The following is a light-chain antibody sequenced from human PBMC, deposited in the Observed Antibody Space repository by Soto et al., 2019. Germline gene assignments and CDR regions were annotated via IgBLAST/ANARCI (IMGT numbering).Light chain of an antibody. CDR1: SSNIGNNY. CDR2: DNN. J-gene: IGLJ2*01. Sequence: QAVVTQPPSVSAAPGQKVTISCSGSSSNIGNNYVSWYQQLPGTAPKLLIYDNNKRPSGIPDRFSGSKSGTSATLGITGLQTGDEADYYCGTWDSSLSKVFGGGTQLTVL. V-gene: IGLV1-51*01. CDR3: GTWDSSLSKV.